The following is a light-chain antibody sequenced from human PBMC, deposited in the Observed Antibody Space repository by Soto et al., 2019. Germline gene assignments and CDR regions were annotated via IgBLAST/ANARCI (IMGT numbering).Light chain of an antibody. CDR1: QSVIND. CDR2: GAS. V-gene: IGKV3-15*01. CDR3: QQYRGWPRT. Sequence: EIVLTQSPATLSVSPGERVTLSCRASQSVINDLAWYQQKPGQPPRLLVYGASTRATDAPARFRGSRSGTDFSLTISSLQSEDIATYYCQQYRGWPRTFGQGSRVEIK. J-gene: IGKJ1*01.